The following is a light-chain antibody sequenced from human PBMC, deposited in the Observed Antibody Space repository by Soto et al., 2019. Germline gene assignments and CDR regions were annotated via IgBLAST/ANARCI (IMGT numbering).Light chain of an antibody. Sequence: DIVLTQSPVSLPVSPGEPASISCRSSESLLHSDGYNYLDWYLQKPGQSPQLLIYLGSNRASGVPDRFSGSGSGTDFTLKISRVEVEDVGVYYCMQTLQIVTFGGGTKVDIK. CDR2: LGS. J-gene: IGKJ4*01. CDR1: ESLLHSDGYNY. V-gene: IGKV2-28*01. CDR3: MQTLQIVT.